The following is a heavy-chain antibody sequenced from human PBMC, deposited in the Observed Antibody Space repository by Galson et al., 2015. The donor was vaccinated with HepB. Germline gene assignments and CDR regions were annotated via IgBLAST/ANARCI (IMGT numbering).Heavy chain of an antibody. CDR1: GGSISSGGYY. D-gene: IGHD6-13*01. Sequence: TLSLTCTVSGGSISSGGYYWSWIRQHPGKGLEWIGYIYYSGSTYYNPSLKSRVTISVDTSKNQLSLKLSSVTAADTAVYYCARGRLAAAYFDYWGQGTLVTVSS. J-gene: IGHJ4*02. CDR3: ARGRLAAAYFDY. V-gene: IGHV4-31*03. CDR2: IYYSGST.